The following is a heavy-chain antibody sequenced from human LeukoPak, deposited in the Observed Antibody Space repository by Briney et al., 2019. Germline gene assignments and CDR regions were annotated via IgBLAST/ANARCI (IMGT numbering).Heavy chain of an antibody. CDR1: GGSISSSSYY. Sequence: SETLSLTCTVSGGSISSSSYYWGWIRQPPGKGLEWIGSIYYSGSTYYNPSLKSRVTISVDTSKNQFSLKLSSVTAADTAVYYCARGTLVVPAAILGWFDSWGQGTLVTVSS. J-gene: IGHJ5*01. CDR2: IYYSGST. D-gene: IGHD2-2*01. CDR3: ARGTLVVPAAILGWFDS. V-gene: IGHV4-39*07.